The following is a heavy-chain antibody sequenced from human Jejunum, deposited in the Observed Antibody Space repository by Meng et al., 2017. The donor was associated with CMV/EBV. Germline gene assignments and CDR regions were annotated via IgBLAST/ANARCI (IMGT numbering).Heavy chain of an antibody. CDR1: GFTFSSYW. D-gene: IGHD3-9*01. CDR2: VSSSSNFI. CDR3: ARDYDRSLDFDY. V-gene: IGHV3-21*01. J-gene: IGHJ4*02. Sequence: SGFTFSSYWMSWVRQAPGKGLEWVSSVSSSSNFIYYADSVKGRFTISRDNANNSLHLQMNSLRAEDSAVYYCARDYDRSLDFDYWGQGTRVTVSS.